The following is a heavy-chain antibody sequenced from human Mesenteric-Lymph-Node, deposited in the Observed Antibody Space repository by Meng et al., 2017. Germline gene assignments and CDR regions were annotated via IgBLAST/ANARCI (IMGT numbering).Heavy chain of an antibody. CDR1: GASFSANY. D-gene: IGHD4-23*01. J-gene: IGHJ4*02. Sequence: QVQLQPWGAALLKPSETLSLTCGVYGASFSANYWSWVRQPPGKGLEWVGEIFHDGSTNYNPSLKSRLTISVDTSRNQFSLKMTSVTAADTAVYYCASARWDHWGQGTLVTVSS. CDR3: ASARWDH. CDR2: IFHDGST. V-gene: IGHV4-34*12.